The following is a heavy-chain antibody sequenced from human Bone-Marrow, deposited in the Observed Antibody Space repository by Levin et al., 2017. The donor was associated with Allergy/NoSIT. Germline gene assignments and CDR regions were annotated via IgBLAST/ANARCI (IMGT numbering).Heavy chain of an antibody. J-gene: IGHJ5*02. D-gene: IGHD2-2*01. Sequence: ASVKVSCKASGYTFTSYAMNWVRQAPGQGLEWMGWINTNTGNPTYAQGFTGRFVFSLDTSVSTAYLQISSLKAEDTAVYYCARDHVVVPAAIPNWFDPWGQGTLVTVSS. CDR2: INTNTGNP. CDR1: GYTFTSYA. CDR3: ARDHVVVPAAIPNWFDP. V-gene: IGHV7-4-1*02.